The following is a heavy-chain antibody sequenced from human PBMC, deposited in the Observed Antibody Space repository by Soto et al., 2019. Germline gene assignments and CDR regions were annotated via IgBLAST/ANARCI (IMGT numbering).Heavy chain of an antibody. CDR1: GFTFSSYA. V-gene: IGHV3-30-3*01. D-gene: IGHD5-18*01. CDR2: ISYDGSNK. J-gene: IGHJ4*02. Sequence: GGSLRLSCAASGFTFSSYAMHWVRQAPGKGLEWVAVISYDGSNKYYADSVKGRFTISRDNSKNTLYLQMNSLRAEDTAVYYCAREAWIQLWIDYWGQGTLVTVSS. CDR3: AREAWIQLWIDY.